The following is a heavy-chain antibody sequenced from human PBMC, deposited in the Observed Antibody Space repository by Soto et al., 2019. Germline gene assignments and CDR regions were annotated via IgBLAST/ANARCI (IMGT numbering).Heavy chain of an antibody. J-gene: IGHJ6*02. CDR3: ARVLVVPYYYAMDI. D-gene: IGHD2-8*02. CDR2: ISSSSRDI. CDR1: GFTFSSYS. V-gene: IGHV3-21*01. Sequence: EVQLVESGGGLVKPGGSLRLSCAASGFTFSSYSMNWVRQAPGKGLEWVSFISSSSRDIDYADSVKGRFTISRDNARDVLYLQMNSLRGEDTAVYYCARVLVVPYYYAMDIWGQGTTVTVSS.